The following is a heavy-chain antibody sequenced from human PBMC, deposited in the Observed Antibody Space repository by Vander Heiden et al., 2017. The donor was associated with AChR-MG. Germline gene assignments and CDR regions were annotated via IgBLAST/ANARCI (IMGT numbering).Heavy chain of an antibody. V-gene: IGHV3-33*01. D-gene: IGHD3-16*01. CDR3: ARDLEIATRGIDP. J-gene: IGHJ5*02. CDR1: GFPFSSYG. CDR2: IWYDGSNK. Sequence: QVQLVESGGGVVQPGRSLRLSCAASGFPFSSYGMHWVRQAPGKGLEWVAVIWYDGSNKYYADSVKGRFTISRDNSKNTLYLQMNSLRAEDTAVYYCARDLEIATRGIDPWGQGTLVTVSS.